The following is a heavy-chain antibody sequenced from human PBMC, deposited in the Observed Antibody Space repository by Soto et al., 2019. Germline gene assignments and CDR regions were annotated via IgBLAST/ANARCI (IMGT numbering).Heavy chain of an antibody. D-gene: IGHD2-15*01. V-gene: IGHV3-21*01. J-gene: IGHJ3*02. CDR1: GFTFGSYN. CDR2: ISTTSSHI. Sequence: EVQLVESGGGLVRPGGSLRLSCAASGFTFGSYNMHWVRQAPGKGLEWVSSISTTSSHIYYGHSVKGRFTISRDNARNALYGQLNSLRPDDPAIYYCATVVRILQWVSYDAFHIGGQGAVVTFSS. CDR3: ATVVRILQWVSYDAFHI.